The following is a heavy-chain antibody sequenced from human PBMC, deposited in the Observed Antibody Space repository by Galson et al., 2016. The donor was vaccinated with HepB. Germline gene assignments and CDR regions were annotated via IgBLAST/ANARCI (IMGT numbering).Heavy chain of an antibody. D-gene: IGHD3-22*01. CDR2: ISITSTTK. CDR1: AGTFKNYA. Sequence: SLRLSCAVSAGTFKNYAMNWVRQAPGKGLGWISYISITSTTKYYADSVKGRFTISRDNAKNSLYLQMNSLRDEDTAVYYCARDDRWYYYDSSGYCYGAFDMWGQGTMVAVSS. V-gene: IGHV3-48*02. CDR3: ARDDRWYYYDSSGYCYGAFDM. J-gene: IGHJ3*02.